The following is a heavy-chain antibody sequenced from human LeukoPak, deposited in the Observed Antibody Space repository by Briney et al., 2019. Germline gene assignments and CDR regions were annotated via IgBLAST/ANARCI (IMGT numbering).Heavy chain of an antibody. V-gene: IGHV3-30-3*01. D-gene: IGHD3-10*01. J-gene: IGHJ4*02. CDR1: GFTFSSSA. CDR3: ARDSDLGVLDY. CDR2: ISYDGSNK. Sequence: PGGSLRLSCAASGFTFSSSAMHWVRQAPGKGLEWVAVISYDGSNKYYADSVKGRFTISRDNSKNTLYLQMNSLRAEDTAVYYCARDSDLGVLDYWGQGTLVTVSS.